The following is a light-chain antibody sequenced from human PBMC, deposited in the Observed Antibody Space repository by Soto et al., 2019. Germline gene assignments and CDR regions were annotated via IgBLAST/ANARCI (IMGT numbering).Light chain of an antibody. Sequence: DIQMTHSPSTLSASVGDIVTITCRASQSISNWLAWYQQKAGKAPKLLIYKASSLESRVPSRFSGSGSGTDFTLTISSLQPEDFATYYCQQSYSTLRTFGQGTKVDIK. CDR1: QSISNW. V-gene: IGKV1-5*03. CDR2: KAS. CDR3: QQSYSTLRT. J-gene: IGKJ1*01.